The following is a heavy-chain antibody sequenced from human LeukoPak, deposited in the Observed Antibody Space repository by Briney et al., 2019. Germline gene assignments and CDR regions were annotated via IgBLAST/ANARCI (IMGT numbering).Heavy chain of an antibody. CDR2: IYYSGST. J-gene: IGHJ4*02. CDR3: AIAYDFWSGYYPY. Sequence: PSETLSLTCTVSGGSISSYYWSWIRQPPGKGLEWIGYIYYSGSTNYNPSLKSRVTISVDTSKNQFSLKLSSVTAADTAVYYCAIAYDFWSGYYPYWGQGNLVTVSS. V-gene: IGHV4-59*01. CDR1: GGSISSYY. D-gene: IGHD3-3*01.